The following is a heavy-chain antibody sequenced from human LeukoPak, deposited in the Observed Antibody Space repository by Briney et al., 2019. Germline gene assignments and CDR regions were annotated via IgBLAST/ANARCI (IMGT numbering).Heavy chain of an antibody. V-gene: IGHV4-34*01. CDR3: ARVSGSYRDFDY. J-gene: IGHJ4*02. Sequence: ASETLSLTCAVYGGSFSGYYWSWIRQPPGKGLEWIGEINHSGSTNYNPSLKSRVTISVDTSKNQFSLKLSSVTAADTAVYYCARVSGSYRDFDYWGQGTLVTVSS. CDR2: INHSGST. D-gene: IGHD1-26*01. CDR1: GGSFSGYY.